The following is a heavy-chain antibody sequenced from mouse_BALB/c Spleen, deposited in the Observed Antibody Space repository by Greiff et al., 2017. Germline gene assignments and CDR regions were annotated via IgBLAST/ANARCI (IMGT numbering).Heavy chain of an antibody. CDR1: GYSITSGYY. D-gene: IGHD2-4*01. CDR3: ARRGYDYDGYAMDY. Sequence: VQLKESGPGLVKPSQSLSLTCSVTGYSITSGYYWNWIRQFPGNKLEWMGYISYDGSNNYNPSLKNRISITRDTSKNQFFLKLNSVTTEDTATYYCARRGYDYDGYAMDYWGQGTSVTVSS. J-gene: IGHJ4*01. V-gene: IGHV3-6*02. CDR2: ISYDGSN.